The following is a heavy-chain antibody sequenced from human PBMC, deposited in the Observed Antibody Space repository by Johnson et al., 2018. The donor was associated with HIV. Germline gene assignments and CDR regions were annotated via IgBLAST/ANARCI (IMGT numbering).Heavy chain of an antibody. V-gene: IGHV3-30*02. CDR3: ARGEGRIPHAFDI. CDR2: IRYDGSNK. Sequence: QVQLVESGGGVVQPGGSLRLSCEASRFTFSSYGMHWVRQAPGTGLEWVAFIRYDGSNKYYADSVKGRFTISRDNSKNTLYLQMGSLRAEDMAVYYCARGEGRIPHAFDIWGQGTMVTVSS. CDR1: RFTFSSYG. J-gene: IGHJ3*02. D-gene: IGHD2-2*02.